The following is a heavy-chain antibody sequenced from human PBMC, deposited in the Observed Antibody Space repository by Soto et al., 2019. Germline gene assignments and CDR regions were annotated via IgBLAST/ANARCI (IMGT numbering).Heavy chain of an antibody. Sequence: QPGGSLRLSCAASGFTFSSYAMSWVRQAPGKGLEWVSAISGSGGSTYYADSVKGRFTISRDNSKNTLYLQMNSLRAEDTAVYYCAKVRRYYYDSSGYYYDYWGQGTLVTVSS. CDR1: GFTFSSYA. CDR3: AKVRRYYYDSSGYYYDY. D-gene: IGHD3-22*01. CDR2: ISGSGGST. J-gene: IGHJ4*02. V-gene: IGHV3-23*01.